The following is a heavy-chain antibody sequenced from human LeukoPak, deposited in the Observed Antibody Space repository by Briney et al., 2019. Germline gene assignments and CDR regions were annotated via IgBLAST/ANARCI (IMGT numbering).Heavy chain of an antibody. D-gene: IGHD3-22*01. V-gene: IGHV3-21*01. J-gene: IGHJ4*02. Sequence: GGSLRLSCAASGFTFSSYSMNWVRQAPGKGLEWVSSISSSSSYIYYAYSVKGRFTISRDNAKNFLYLQMNSLRAEDTAVYYCARGVHYYDSSGYYAPYWGQGTLVTVPS. CDR1: GFTFSSYS. CDR2: ISSSSSYI. CDR3: ARGVHYYDSSGYYAPY.